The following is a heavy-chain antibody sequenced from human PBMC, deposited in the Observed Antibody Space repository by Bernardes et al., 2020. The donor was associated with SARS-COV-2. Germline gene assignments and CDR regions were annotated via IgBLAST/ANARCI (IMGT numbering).Heavy chain of an antibody. CDR2: ISTYNGDT. J-gene: IGHJ4*02. CDR1: GYTFINHG. V-gene: IGHV1-18*01. D-gene: IGHD5-18*01. CDR3: AREDAAMVPYFAY. Sequence: ASVKDSCKASGYTFINHGISWVRQAPGQGLEWVGWISTYNGDTKYAQKLQGRVSMTTDTSTSTAYMELKSLRSDDTAVYYCAREDAAMVPYFAYWGQGTLVTVSS.